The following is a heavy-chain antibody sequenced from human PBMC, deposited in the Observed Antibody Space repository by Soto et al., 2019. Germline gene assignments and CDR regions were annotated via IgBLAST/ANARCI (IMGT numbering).Heavy chain of an antibody. CDR1: GGSFSGYY. CDR3: AGGQRPSY. V-gene: IGHV4-34*01. Sequence: QVQLQQWGARLLKPSETLSLTCAVYGGSFSGYYWSWIRQPPGKGLEWIGEINHSGTTNYNPSLRSRVTILVDRSTSQYSLKPGSVAAAGTAVDYCAGGQRPSYWGKGTLVTVSS. J-gene: IGHJ4*02. CDR2: INHSGTT. D-gene: IGHD2-15*01.